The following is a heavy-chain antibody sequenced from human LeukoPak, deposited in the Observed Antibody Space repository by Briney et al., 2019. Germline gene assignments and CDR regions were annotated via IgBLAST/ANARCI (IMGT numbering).Heavy chain of an antibody. CDR3: AKDRDSNWYPYFEY. V-gene: IGHV3-7*03. CDR2: XKPDGSXX. D-gene: IGHD4-11*01. Sequence: PGGSLRLSCVVSGFTXGSSWMSWVRQAPGXGXXXXXNXKPDGSXXXXXXXXXXXFTISRDNSRNSLYLDINNLRTEDTAIYYCAKDRDSNWYPYFEYWGQGTLITVSS. CDR1: GFTXGSSW. J-gene: IGHJ4*02.